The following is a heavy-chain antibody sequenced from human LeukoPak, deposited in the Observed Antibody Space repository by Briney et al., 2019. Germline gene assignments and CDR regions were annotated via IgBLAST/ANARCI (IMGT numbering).Heavy chain of an antibody. V-gene: IGHV3-21*01. D-gene: IGHD4-17*01. Sequence: RGSLRLSCAASGITFSSYSMNWVRQAPGKGLEWVSSISSSGNSIYYADSVKGRFTISRDNAKNSLSLQMNSLRVEDTAVYYCARDGVRGFTATTPFDYWGPGTLVTVSS. CDR1: GITFSSYS. J-gene: IGHJ4*02. CDR2: ISSSGNSI. CDR3: ARDGVRGFTATTPFDY.